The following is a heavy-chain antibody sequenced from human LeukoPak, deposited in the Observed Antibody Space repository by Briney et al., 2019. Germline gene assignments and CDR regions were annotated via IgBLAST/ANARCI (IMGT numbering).Heavy chain of an antibody. CDR1: GFTFSSYA. V-gene: IGHV3-30-3*01. J-gene: IGHJ4*02. D-gene: IGHD6-6*01. Sequence: PGGSLRLSCAASGFTFSSYAMHWVRQAPGKGLEWVAVISYDGSNKYYADSVKGRFTISRDNSKNTLYLQMNSLRAEDTAVYYCARDAFFSIAARPGPHGPGYWGPGTLVTVSS. CDR2: ISYDGSNK. CDR3: ARDAFFSIAARPGPHGPGY.